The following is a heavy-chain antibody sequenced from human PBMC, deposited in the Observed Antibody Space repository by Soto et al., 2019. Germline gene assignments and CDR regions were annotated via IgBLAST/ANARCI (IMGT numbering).Heavy chain of an antibody. J-gene: IGHJ5*02. Sequence: NPSETLSLTCTVSGGSISSGDYYWSWIRQSPGKGLEWIGYIYYSGSTYYNPSLKSRVIISVNTSKNQFSLNLSSVTAADTAVYYCARRPTTRIHWFDPWGQGTLVTVSS. V-gene: IGHV4-30-4*01. CDR1: GGSISSGDYY. CDR2: IYYSGST. CDR3: ARRPTTRIHWFDP. D-gene: IGHD5-12*01.